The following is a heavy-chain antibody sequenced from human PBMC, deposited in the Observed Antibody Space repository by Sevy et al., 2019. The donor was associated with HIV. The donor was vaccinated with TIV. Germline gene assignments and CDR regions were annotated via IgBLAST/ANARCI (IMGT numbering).Heavy chain of an antibody. D-gene: IGHD3-22*01. Sequence: GGSLRLSCAASGFTFSDYYMSWIRQAPGKGLEWVSYIDRSGSTINYADSVKGRFTISRENAKKSVYLQINSLRAEDTAVYYCARENTMIEEPGWFDPWGQGTLVTVSS. CDR2: IDRSGSTI. CDR1: GFTFSDYY. CDR3: ARENTMIEEPGWFDP. J-gene: IGHJ5*02. V-gene: IGHV3-11*01.